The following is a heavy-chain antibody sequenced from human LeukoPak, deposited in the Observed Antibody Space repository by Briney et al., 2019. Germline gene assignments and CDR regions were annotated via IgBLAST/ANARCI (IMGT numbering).Heavy chain of an antibody. V-gene: IGHV4-34*01. D-gene: IGHD3-10*01. CDR2: INHSGST. CDR3: ASRSVPGDFDY. J-gene: IGHJ4*02. CDR1: GGSFSGYY. Sequence: SETLSLTCAVYGGSFSGYYWSWIRQPPGRGLEWIGEINHSGSTNYNPSLQSRVTISVDTSKNQFSLKLSSVTAADTAVYYCASRSVPGDFDYWGQGTLVTVSS.